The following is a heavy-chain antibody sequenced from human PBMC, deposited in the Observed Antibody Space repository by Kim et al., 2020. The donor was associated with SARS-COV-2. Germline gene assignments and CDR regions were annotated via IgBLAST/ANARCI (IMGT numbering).Heavy chain of an antibody. CDR3: ARGQFLITIPLTRNYYYYGMDV. CDR2: INHSGST. V-gene: IGHV4-34*01. J-gene: IGHJ6*02. D-gene: IGHD3-16*01. CDR1: GGSFSGYY. Sequence: SETLSLTCAVYGGSFSGYYWSWIRQPPGKGLEWIGEINHSGSTNYNPSLKSRVTISVDTSKNQFSLKLSSVTAADTAVYYCARGQFLITIPLTRNYYYYGMDVWGQGTTVTVSS.